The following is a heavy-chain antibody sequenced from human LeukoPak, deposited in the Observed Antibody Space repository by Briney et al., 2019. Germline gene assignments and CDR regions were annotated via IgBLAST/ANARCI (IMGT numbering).Heavy chain of an antibody. Sequence: GGSLRLSCEASGFIFNHYALHWVRQAPHKGLEWVAVIWSDGTNRYYADSVKGRFSIFRDDSQKRVFLQMNSLRAEDTAVYHCVRDAQRGFDYSNSLQYWGQGALVTVSS. CDR1: GFIFNHYA. V-gene: IGHV3-33*01. CDR3: VRDAQRGFDYSNSLQY. D-gene: IGHD4-11*01. J-gene: IGHJ4*02. CDR2: IWSDGTNR.